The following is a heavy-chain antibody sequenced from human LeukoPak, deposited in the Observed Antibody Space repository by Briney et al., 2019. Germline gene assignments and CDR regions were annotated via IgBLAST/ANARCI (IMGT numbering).Heavy chain of an antibody. CDR2: ISSSSSYI. CDR3: AGVGAAARGGYYYYYMDV. CDR1: GFTFSSYS. Sequence: TGGSLRLSCAASGFTFSSYSMNWVRQAPGKGLEWVSSISSSSSYIYYADSVKGRFTISRDNAKNSLYLQMNSLRAEDTAVYYCAGVGAAARGGYYYYYMDVWGKGTTVTVSS. V-gene: IGHV3-21*01. J-gene: IGHJ6*03. D-gene: IGHD6-13*01.